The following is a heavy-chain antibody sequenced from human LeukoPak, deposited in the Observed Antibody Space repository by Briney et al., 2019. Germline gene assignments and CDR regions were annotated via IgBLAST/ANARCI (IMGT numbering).Heavy chain of an antibody. V-gene: IGHV3-23*01. CDR3: AKSYCTYDVCYIANFDY. Sequence: PGGSLRLSCAASGFTFSRYAMSWVRQAPGKGLNWVSAISLSGGDTYYADSVKGRFTISRDNSKNTVYLQMNSLRAEDTAVYYCAKSYCTYDVCYIANFDYWDQGTLVTVSS. CDR2: ISLSGGDT. D-gene: IGHD2-8*01. J-gene: IGHJ4*02. CDR1: GFTFSRYA.